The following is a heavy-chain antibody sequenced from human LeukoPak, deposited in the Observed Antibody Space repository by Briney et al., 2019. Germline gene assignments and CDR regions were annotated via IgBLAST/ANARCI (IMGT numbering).Heavy chain of an antibody. V-gene: IGHV4-34*01. CDR1: GGSFSGYY. Sequence: PSEPLSLTCTVYGGSFSGYYWSWIRQPPGKGLEWIGEINHSGSTNYNPSLKSRVTISVDTSKNQFSLKLSSVTAADTAVYYCARGGPLIRTRTNPVRYFDLWGRGTLVTVSS. CDR3: ARGGPLIRTRTNPVRYFDL. D-gene: IGHD3-22*01. CDR2: INHSGST. J-gene: IGHJ2*01.